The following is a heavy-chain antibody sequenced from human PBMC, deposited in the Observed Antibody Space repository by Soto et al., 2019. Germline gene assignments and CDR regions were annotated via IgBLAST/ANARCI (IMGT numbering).Heavy chain of an antibody. J-gene: IGHJ6*02. CDR2: ISSSSSYI. D-gene: IGHD6-6*01. Sequence: GGSLRLSCAASGFTFSSYSMNWVRQAPGKGLEWVSSISSSSSYIYYADSVKGRFTISRDNAKNSLYLQMNSPRAEDTAVYYCARKEQLVSYGMDVWGQGTTVTVSS. V-gene: IGHV3-21*01. CDR3: ARKEQLVSYGMDV. CDR1: GFTFSSYS.